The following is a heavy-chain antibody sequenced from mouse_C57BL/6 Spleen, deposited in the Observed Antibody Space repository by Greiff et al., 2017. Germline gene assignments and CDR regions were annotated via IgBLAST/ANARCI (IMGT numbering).Heavy chain of an antibody. D-gene: IGHD2-10*01. J-gene: IGHJ3*01. CDR2: IDPENGDT. CDR3: SYYGRFAY. Sequence: EVQLQQSGAELVRPGASVKLSCTASGFNIKDDYMHWVKQRPEQGLEWIGWIDPENGDTEYASKFQGKATITADTSSNTAYLQLSSLTSENTAVYYCSYYGRFAYWGQGTLVTVSA. V-gene: IGHV14-4*01. CDR1: GFNIKDDY.